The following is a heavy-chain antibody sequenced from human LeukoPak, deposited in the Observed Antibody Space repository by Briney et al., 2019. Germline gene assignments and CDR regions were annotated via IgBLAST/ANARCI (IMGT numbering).Heavy chain of an antibody. CDR2: ISSSGSTI. CDR3: ATMEGEYQSVEPFDY. D-gene: IGHD2-2*01. Sequence: GGSLRLSCAASGFTFSSYEMNWVRQAPGKGLEWVSYISSSGSTIYYADSVKGRFTISRDNAKNSLYLQMNSLRAEDTAVYYCATMEGEYQSVEPFDYWGQGTLVTVSS. V-gene: IGHV3-48*03. J-gene: IGHJ4*02. CDR1: GFTFSSYE.